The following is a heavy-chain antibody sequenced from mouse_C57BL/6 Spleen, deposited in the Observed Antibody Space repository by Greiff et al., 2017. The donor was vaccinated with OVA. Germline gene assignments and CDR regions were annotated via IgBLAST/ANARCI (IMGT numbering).Heavy chain of an antibody. CDR1: GYTFTDYY. Sequence: EVQLQQSGPELVKPGASVKISCKASGYTFTDYYMNWVKQSHGKSLEWIGDINPNNGGTSYNQKFKGKATLTVDKSSSTAYMELRSLTSEDSAVYYCATYYYGSSEWAMDYWGQGTSVTVSS. D-gene: IGHD1-1*01. J-gene: IGHJ4*01. V-gene: IGHV1-26*01. CDR3: ATYYYGSSEWAMDY. CDR2: INPNNGGT.